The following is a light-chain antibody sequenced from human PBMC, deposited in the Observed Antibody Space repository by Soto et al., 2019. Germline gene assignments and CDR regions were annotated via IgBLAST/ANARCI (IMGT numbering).Light chain of an antibody. CDR2: GAS. CDR1: QTVRNKY. CDR3: KTHGRSTIFT. J-gene: IGKJ3*01. Sequence: EFVLRQCRGTLSLSPGGIATLSCRASQTVRNKYLAWYQQKPGQAPRLLIYGASSRATGTPDRFSGSRSGTAFTITISRMEPEPFEAYSPKTHGRSTIFTFGPGTNVAIK. V-gene: IGKV3-20*01.